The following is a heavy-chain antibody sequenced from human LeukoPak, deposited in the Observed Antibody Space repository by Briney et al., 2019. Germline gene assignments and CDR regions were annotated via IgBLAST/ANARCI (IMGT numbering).Heavy chain of an antibody. CDR3: AREIDRDGYNRFFDY. J-gene: IGHJ4*02. D-gene: IGHD5-24*01. V-gene: IGHV1-3*01. CDR1: GYTFTSYA. Sequence: ASVKVSCKASGYTFTSYAMHWVRQAPGQRLEWMGWINAGNGNTKYSQKFQGRVTITRDTSASTAYMELSSLRSEDTAVYYCAREIDRDGYNRFFDYWGQGILVTVSS. CDR2: INAGNGNT.